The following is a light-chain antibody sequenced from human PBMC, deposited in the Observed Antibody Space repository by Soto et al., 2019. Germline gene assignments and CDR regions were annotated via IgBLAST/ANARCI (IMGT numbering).Light chain of an antibody. CDR1: SSDVGVYNS. J-gene: IGLJ1*01. CDR2: DVS. V-gene: IGLV2-8*01. CDR3: SSYAGTHIV. Sequence: HSALTQPPSASGSPGQSVTISCTGTSSDVGVYNSVSWYQQHPAQAPKLMIYDVSKRPSGVPDRFSGSKSGNTASLTVSGLQAEDEADYYCSSYAGTHIVFGTGTKLTVL.